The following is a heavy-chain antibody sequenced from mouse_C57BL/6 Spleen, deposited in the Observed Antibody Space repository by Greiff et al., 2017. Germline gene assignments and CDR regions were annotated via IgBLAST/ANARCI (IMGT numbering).Heavy chain of an antibody. D-gene: IGHD3-3*01. J-gene: IGHJ4*01. CDR1: GYSITSGYY. CDR3: ARGDVGAMDY. CDR2: ISYDGSN. Sequence: ESGPGLVKPSQSLSLTCSVTGYSITSGYYWNWIRQFPGNKLEWMGYISYDGSNKYNPSLKNRISITRDTSKNQFFLKLNSVTTEDTATYYCARGDVGAMDYWGQGTSVTVSS. V-gene: IGHV3-6*01.